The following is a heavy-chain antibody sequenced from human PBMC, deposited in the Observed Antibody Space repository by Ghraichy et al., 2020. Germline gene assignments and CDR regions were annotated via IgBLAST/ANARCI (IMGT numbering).Heavy chain of an antibody. CDR1: GFTFNDAW. Sequence: GGSLRLSCAASGFTFNDAWMSWVRQAPGKGLEFIGRIKSKTDGWTTDYAASVKGRFTISRDDSKSTVYLQMSRLITEDTAVYYCTTLSPSPTWNYGYLEFWGQGALVTVSS. J-gene: IGHJ4*02. CDR2: IKSKTDGWTT. CDR3: TTLSPSPTWNYGYLEF. D-gene: IGHD1-7*01. V-gene: IGHV3-15*01.